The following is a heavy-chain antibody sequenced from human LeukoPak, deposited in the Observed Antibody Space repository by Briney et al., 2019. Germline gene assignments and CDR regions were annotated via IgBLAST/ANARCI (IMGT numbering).Heavy chain of an antibody. D-gene: IGHD3-10*01. V-gene: IGHV3-64*01. CDR1: ESTFSSYA. J-gene: IGHJ4*02. CDR3: ARGPITMVRGGNFDY. CDR2: ISSHGDST. Sequence: GGSLRLSCAASESTFSSYAMHWVRQAPGKGLEYISAISSHGDSTFYANSVKGRFTISRDNSKNTLYLQMGSLRAEDMAVYYCARGPITMVRGGNFDYWGQGTLVTVSS.